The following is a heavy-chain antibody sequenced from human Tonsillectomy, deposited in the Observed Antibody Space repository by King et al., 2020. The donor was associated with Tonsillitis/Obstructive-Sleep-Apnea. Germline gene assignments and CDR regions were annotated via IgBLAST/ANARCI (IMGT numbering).Heavy chain of an antibody. CDR2: ISSSGSTI. CDR3: AGGPPYWGGYCYSYYFDY. D-gene: IGHD2-21*01. V-gene: IGHV3-48*03. Sequence: VQLVESGGGLVQPGGSLRLSCAASGFTFSSYEMNWVRQAPGKGLEWVSYISSSGSTIYYADSVKGRFTISRDNAKNSLYLQMNSLRAEDTAVYYCAGGPPYWGGYCYSYYFDYWGQGTLVTVSP. CDR1: GFTFSSYE. J-gene: IGHJ4*02.